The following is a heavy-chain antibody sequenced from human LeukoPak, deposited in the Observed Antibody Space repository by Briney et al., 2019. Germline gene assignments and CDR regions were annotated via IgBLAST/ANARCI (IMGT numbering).Heavy chain of an antibody. CDR3: AKGGGNTAMGD. CDR2: ISGSGGST. D-gene: IGHD5-18*01. CDR1: GFTFISYA. Sequence: GGSLRLSCAASGFTFISYAMSWVRQAPGKGLEWVSAISGSGGSTYYADFVKGRFTISRDNSKSTLYLQLNSLRAEDTAVYYCAKGGGNTAMGDWGQGTLVTVSS. J-gene: IGHJ4*02. V-gene: IGHV3-23*01.